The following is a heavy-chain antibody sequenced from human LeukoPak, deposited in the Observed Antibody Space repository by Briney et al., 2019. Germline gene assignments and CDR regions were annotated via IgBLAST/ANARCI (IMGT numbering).Heavy chain of an antibody. V-gene: IGHV3-30-3*01. CDR3: ARSDYGDYYFDY. CDR2: ISDDGNNG. J-gene: IGHJ4*02. D-gene: IGHD4-17*01. CDR1: GFPFSRHA. Sequence: GGSLRLSCAASGFPFSRHAIHWVRQAPGKGLEWVALISDDGNNGHYADSEKGRFIISRDNSKNTLYLQMYSLRPEDTAVYYCARSDYGDYYFDYWGQGTLVTVSS.